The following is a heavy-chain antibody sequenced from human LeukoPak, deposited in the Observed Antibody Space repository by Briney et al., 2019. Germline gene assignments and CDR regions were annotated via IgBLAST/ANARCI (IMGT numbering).Heavy chain of an antibody. V-gene: IGHV3-48*03. CDR2: ISSSGSTI. Sequence: GGSLILSCAASGFTFSSYEMNWVRQAPGKGLEWVSYISSSGSTIYYADSVKGRFTISRDNAKNSLYLQMNSLRAEDTAVYYCARPYSSSWHGYFDLWGRGTLVTVSS. CDR1: GFTFSSYE. CDR3: ARPYSSSWHGYFDL. J-gene: IGHJ2*01. D-gene: IGHD6-13*01.